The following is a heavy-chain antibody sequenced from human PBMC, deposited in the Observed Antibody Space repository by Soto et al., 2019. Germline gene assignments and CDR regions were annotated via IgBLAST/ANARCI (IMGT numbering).Heavy chain of an antibody. J-gene: IGHJ2*01. D-gene: IGHD2-2*01. CDR3: AKDMSRTLPWYFDL. Sequence: AGGSLRLSCAASGFTFSSYAMHWVRQAPGKGLEWVAVISYDGSNKYYADSVKGRFTISRDNSKNTLYLQMNSLRAEDTAVYYCAKDMSRTLPWYFDLWGRGTLVTVSS. CDR2: ISYDGSNK. V-gene: IGHV3-30-3*01. CDR1: GFTFSSYA.